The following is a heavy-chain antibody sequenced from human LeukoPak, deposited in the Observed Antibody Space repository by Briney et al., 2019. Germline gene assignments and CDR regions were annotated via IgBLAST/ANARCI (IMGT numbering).Heavy chain of an antibody. J-gene: IGHJ2*01. CDR2: INHTGST. Sequence: PSETLSLTCAVYGGSFRGFYWSWIRQPPEKGLEGIGEINHTGSTGYNPSLKSRVTISLDTSKNQFSLKLSSVTAADTAVYFCARHSTAIWYFDLWGRGTLVTVSS. CDR3: ARHSTAIWYFDL. D-gene: IGHD2-21*01. CDR1: GGSFRGFY. V-gene: IGHV4-34*01.